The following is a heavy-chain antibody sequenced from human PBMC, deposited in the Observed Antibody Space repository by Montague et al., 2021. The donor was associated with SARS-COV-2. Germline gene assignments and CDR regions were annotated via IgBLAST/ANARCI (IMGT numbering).Heavy chain of an antibody. CDR1: GGSISSYY. D-gene: IGHD6-13*01. J-gene: IGHJ5*02. CDR3: AGIKAGRPFGWFDP. Sequence: SETLSLTCTVSGGSISSYYWTWIRRPPGKGLEWIGYISYSGFSNQNPPLTGRVTISLDTSKYKFSLKLTSVTAADTAAYYCAGIKAGRPFGWFDPWGQGTLVTVSS. V-gene: IGHV4-59*01. CDR2: ISYSGFS.